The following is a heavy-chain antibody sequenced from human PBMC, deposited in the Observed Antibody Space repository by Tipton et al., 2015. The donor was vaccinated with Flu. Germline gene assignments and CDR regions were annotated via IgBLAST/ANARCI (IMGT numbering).Heavy chain of an antibody. J-gene: IGHJ5*02. V-gene: IGHV4-38-2*02. CDR2: IYHSGST. CDR3: ARDRQDYGDYLFDP. D-gene: IGHD4-17*01. Sequence: TLSLTCAVSGYSISSGYYWGWIRQPPGKGLEWIGSIYHSGSTYYNPSLKSRVTISVDTSKNQFSLKLSSVTAADTAVYYCARDRQDYGDYLFDPWGQGTLVTVSS. CDR1: GYSISSGYY.